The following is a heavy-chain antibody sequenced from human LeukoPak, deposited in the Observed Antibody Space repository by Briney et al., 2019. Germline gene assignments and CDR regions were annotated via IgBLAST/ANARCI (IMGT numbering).Heavy chain of an antibody. Sequence: GGSLRLSCAASGFTFSGHWMSWVHQAPAKGLEWVAHMNGDGSQIYYMDFVKGRFTISRDNAKNSLYLQMNGLRAEDTAVYYCVAWGNSGNSWGQGTMVIVSS. CDR2: MNGDGSQI. J-gene: IGHJ3*01. D-gene: IGHD1-26*01. V-gene: IGHV3-7*01. CDR3: VAWGNSGNS. CDR1: GFTFSGHW.